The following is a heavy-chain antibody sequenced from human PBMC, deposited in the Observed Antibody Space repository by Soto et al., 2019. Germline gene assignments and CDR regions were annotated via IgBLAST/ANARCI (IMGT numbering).Heavy chain of an antibody. Sequence: QVQLVQSGAEVKKPWSSVKVSCKASGGTFSSYAISWVRQAPGQGLEWMGGIIPIFGTANYAQKFQGRVTITADESTSTAYMELSSLRSEDTAVYYCARDRYSSSAGGMDVWGQGTTVTVSS. V-gene: IGHV1-69*01. CDR1: GGTFSSYA. CDR2: IIPIFGTA. J-gene: IGHJ6*02. D-gene: IGHD6-6*01. CDR3: ARDRYSSSAGGMDV.